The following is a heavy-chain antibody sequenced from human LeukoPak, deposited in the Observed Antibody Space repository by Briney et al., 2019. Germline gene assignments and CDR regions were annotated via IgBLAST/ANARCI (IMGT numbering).Heavy chain of an antibody. D-gene: IGHD3-22*01. CDR2: IYHSGST. CDR1: GGSISSSNW. CDR3: ASGTGYYDSSGLITDY. Sequence: SETLSLTCAVSGGSISSSNWWRWVRQPPGKGLEWIGEIYHSGSTNYNPSIKSRVTISVDKSKNQFSLKLSSVSAADTAVYYCASGTGYYDSSGLITDYWGQGTLVTVSS. V-gene: IGHV4-4*02. J-gene: IGHJ4*02.